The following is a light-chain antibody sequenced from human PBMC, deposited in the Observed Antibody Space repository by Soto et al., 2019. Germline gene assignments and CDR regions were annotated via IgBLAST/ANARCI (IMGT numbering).Light chain of an antibody. CDR2: EVT. V-gene: IGLV2-8*01. J-gene: IGLJ1*01. Sequence: QSALTQPPSASGSPGQSVTISCIGTASDIGRYNYVSWYQHHPGKAPKLIIYEVTKRPSGVPDRFSGSKSGNTASLTVSGLQAVDGADYYCNSYVGSNNYVFGTGTKLTVL. CDR1: ASDIGRYNY. CDR3: NSYVGSNNYV.